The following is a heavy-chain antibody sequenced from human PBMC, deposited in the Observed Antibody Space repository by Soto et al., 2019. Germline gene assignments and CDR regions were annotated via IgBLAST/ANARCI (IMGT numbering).Heavy chain of an antibody. Sequence: PXESLRLSCAASGFTFDDYAMHWVRQAPGKGLEWVSGISWNSGSIGYADSVKGRFTISRDNAKNSLYLQMNSLRAEDTALYYCPKDGINWGSHYYYGMDVWGQGTTVTVSS. CDR2: ISWNSGSI. V-gene: IGHV3-9*01. J-gene: IGHJ6*02. D-gene: IGHD7-27*01. CDR1: GFTFDDYA. CDR3: PKDGINWGSHYYYGMDV.